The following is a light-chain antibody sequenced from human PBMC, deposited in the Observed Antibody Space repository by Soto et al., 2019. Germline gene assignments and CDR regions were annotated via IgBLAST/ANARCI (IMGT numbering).Light chain of an antibody. CDR2: GAS. CDR1: QNVRSN. J-gene: IGKJ3*01. Sequence: EIMMKQSPATLSVSPGERATLSCWASQNVRSNLAWYQQKPGQAPRLLIYGASTRATDIPARFSGSGSGTEFTLTISSLQSDDSAFYYCQQYNNWPPLFTFGPGTKVEIK. CDR3: QQYNNWPPLFT. V-gene: IGKV3-15*01.